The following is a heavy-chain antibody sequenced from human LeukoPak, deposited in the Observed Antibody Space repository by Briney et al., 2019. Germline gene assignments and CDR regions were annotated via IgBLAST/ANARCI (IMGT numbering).Heavy chain of an antibody. V-gene: IGHV5-51*01. CDR1: GYSFTSYW. CDR3: AKGALGRGSSEYFDL. D-gene: IGHD6-6*01. J-gene: IGHJ2*01. CDR2: IYPGDSDT. Sequence: GESLKISCKGSGYSFTSYWIGWLRQMPGKGLEWMGIIYPGDSDTRYSPSFQGQVTISADKSISTAYLQWSSLKASDTAMYYCAKGALGRGSSEYFDLWGRGTLVTVSS.